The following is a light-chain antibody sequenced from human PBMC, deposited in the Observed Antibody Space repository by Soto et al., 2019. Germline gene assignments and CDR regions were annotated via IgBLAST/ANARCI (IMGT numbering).Light chain of an antibody. CDR1: QSFNSD. CDR2: DAS. CDR3: QQRSNCPPIT. J-gene: IGKJ5*01. Sequence: EIVLTQSPATLSLSAGERATLSCRASQSFNSDLACYQQKPGQAPGLLLYDASTRATGIVARFSGSGCGTDFTLTISSLEPEDDAVDYCQQRSNCPPITFGQGTQVEIK. V-gene: IGKV3-11*01.